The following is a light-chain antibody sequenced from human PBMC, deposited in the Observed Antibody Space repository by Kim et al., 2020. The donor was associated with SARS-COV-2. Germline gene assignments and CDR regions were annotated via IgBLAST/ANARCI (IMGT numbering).Light chain of an antibody. CDR2: QDT. V-gene: IGLV3-1*01. Sequence: VSPRQTARIPCSGNNLGTKYTSWYQQRPGQSPVLVIYQDTKRPSGIPERFSGSNSGTTATLTISGTQAMDEADYYCQAWDSDNMVFGGGTQLTVL. J-gene: IGLJ2*01. CDR1: NLGTKY. CDR3: QAWDSDNMV.